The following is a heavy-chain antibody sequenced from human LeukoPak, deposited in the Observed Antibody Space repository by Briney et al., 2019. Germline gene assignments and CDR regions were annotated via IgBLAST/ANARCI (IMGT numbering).Heavy chain of an antibody. V-gene: IGHV4-59*01. Sequence: SETLSLTCTVSGGSISSYYWSWIRQPPGKGLEWIGYIYYSGGTNYNPSLKSRVTISVDTSKNQFSLKLSSVTAADTAVYYCARGIGYSSSWYFPYNWFDPWGQGTLVTVSS. CDR1: GGSISSYY. J-gene: IGHJ5*02. CDR3: ARGIGYSSSWYFPYNWFDP. CDR2: IYYSGGT. D-gene: IGHD6-13*01.